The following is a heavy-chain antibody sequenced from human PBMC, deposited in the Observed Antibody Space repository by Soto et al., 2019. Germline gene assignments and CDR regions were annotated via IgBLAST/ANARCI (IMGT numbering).Heavy chain of an antibody. Sequence: QVHLVESGGGVVQPGRSLRLSCAGSGFSFSYYVLHWVRQAPGKGLEWVAFMSYDGSNKYYADSVKGRFTISRVNSKNTVYLQMNSLRVEDTAIYYCARDSAYCGGDCSPSFDYWGQGTQVTVSS. J-gene: IGHJ4*02. CDR3: ARDSAYCGGDCSPSFDY. CDR2: MSYDGSNK. D-gene: IGHD2-21*02. V-gene: IGHV3-30*03. CDR1: GFSFSYYV.